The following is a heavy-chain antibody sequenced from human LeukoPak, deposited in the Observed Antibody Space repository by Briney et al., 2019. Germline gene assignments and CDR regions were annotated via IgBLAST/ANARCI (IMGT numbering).Heavy chain of an antibody. J-gene: IGHJ3*02. D-gene: IGHD2/OR15-2a*01. Sequence: ASVKVSCKASGGTFSSYAISWVRQAPGQGLEWMGRIIPIFGTANYAQKFEGRVTITTDESTSTAYMELSSLRSEDTVVYYCAREGREYTVAFDIWGQGTMVTVSS. CDR1: GGTFSSYA. CDR2: IIPIFGTA. V-gene: IGHV1-69*05. CDR3: AREGREYTVAFDI.